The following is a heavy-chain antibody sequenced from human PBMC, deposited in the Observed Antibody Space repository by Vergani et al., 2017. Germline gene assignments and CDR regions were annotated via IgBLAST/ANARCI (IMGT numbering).Heavy chain of an antibody. Sequence: QVQLVESGGGVVQPGRSLRLSCAASGFTFSSYGMHWVRQAPGKGLEWVAVISYDGSNKYYADSVKGRFTISRDNSKNTLYLQMNSLRAEDTAVYYCAKYRSMTMVRGVIPLDAFDIWGQGTMVTVSS. D-gene: IGHD3-10*01. V-gene: IGHV3-30*18. CDR2: ISYDGSNK. CDR3: AKYRSMTMVRGVIPLDAFDI. CDR1: GFTFSSYG. J-gene: IGHJ3*02.